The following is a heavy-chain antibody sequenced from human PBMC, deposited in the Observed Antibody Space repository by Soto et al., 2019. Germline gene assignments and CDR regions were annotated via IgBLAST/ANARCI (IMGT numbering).Heavy chain of an antibody. J-gene: IGHJ5*01. CDR2: VSGNNGAS. CDR1: GYTSAGFG. Sequence: ASVKVSCKASGYTSAGFGISCVQQSPGQGLEGMGWVSGNNGASNPAPKVQGRITMTLDTSTGVSYMALRSLRSDDTAIYYCVRDQKYFRVNGNWFDSWGQGTLVTVSS. D-gene: IGHD2-2*01. V-gene: IGHV1-18*04. CDR3: VRDQKYFRVNGNWFDS.